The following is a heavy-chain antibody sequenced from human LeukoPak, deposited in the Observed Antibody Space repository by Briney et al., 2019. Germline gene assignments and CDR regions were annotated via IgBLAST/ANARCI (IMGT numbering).Heavy chain of an antibody. CDR3: ARDWYNNSDAFDI. J-gene: IGHJ3*02. CDR2: ISCDAGNK. V-gene: IGHV3-30*04. Sequence: GGSLRLSCAASGFAFSSYAMHWVRQAPGKGLEWVAVISCDAGNKYYADSVKGRFTISRDNSKNTVYLQMNSLRAEDTAVYYCARDWYNNSDAFDIWGQGTMVTVSS. D-gene: IGHD4-11*01. CDR1: GFAFSSYA.